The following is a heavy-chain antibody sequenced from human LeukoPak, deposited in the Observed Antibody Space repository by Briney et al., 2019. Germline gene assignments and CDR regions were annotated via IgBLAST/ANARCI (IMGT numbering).Heavy chain of an antibody. V-gene: IGHV1-69*04. CDR3: ARANSYGNIDY. CDR2: IIPILGIA. D-gene: IGHD5-18*01. J-gene: IGHJ4*02. Sequence: SVKVSCTASGGTFSSYAISWVRQAPGQGLEWMGRIIPILGIANYAQKFQGRVTITADKSTSTAYMELSSLRSEDTAVYYCARANSYGNIDYWGQGTLVTVSS. CDR1: GGTFSSYA.